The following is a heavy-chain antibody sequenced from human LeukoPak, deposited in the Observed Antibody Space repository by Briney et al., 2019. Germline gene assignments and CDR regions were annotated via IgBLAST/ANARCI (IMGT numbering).Heavy chain of an antibody. CDR3: ARQTAEDCSSTSCYIRNWFDP. CDR1: GYSISSGYY. Sequence: PSETLSLTCAVSGYSISSGYYWGRIRQPPGKGLEWIGSIYHSGSTYYNSSLKSRVTISVDTSKNQFSLKLSSVTAADTAVYYCARQTAEDCSSTSCYIRNWFDPWGQGTLVTVSS. D-gene: IGHD2-2*02. J-gene: IGHJ5*02. CDR2: IYHSGST. V-gene: IGHV4-38-2*01.